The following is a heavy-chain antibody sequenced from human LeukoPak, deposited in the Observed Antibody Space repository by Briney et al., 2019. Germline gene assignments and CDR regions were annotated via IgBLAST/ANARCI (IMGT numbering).Heavy chain of an antibody. V-gene: IGHV3-53*01. CDR1: GFTVTTNY. CDR2: IYSGGST. Sequence: GGSLRLSCAVSGFTVTTNYMNWVRQAPGKGLEWVSVIYSGGSTNYADSVKGRFTISRDNSKNTLYLQMNSLRAEDTAVYYCARDPVDYYGSGRGAFDIWGQGTMVTVSS. D-gene: IGHD3-10*01. J-gene: IGHJ3*02. CDR3: ARDPVDYYGSGRGAFDI.